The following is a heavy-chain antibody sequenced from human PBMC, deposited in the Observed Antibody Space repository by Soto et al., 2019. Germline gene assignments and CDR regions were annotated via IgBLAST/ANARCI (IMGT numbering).Heavy chain of an antibody. J-gene: IGHJ4*02. V-gene: IGHV4-34*01. D-gene: IGHD2-2*01. CDR3: ARGIGHCSSINCYSSRRLRFDS. CDR2: VNHSGTT. CDR1: GGSFSGYY. Sequence: SETLSLTCAXYGGSFSGYYWTWIRQSPEKGLEWIGEVNHSGTTYYNPSLKTRVTISVHTPKNQFSLKMSSVTAADTAVYYCARGIGHCSSINCYSSRRLRFDSWGQGTLVTVSS.